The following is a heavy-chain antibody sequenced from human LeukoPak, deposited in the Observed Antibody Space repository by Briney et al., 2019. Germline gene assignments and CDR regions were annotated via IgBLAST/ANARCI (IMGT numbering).Heavy chain of an antibody. CDR1: GFTLSSQW. D-gene: IGHD6-19*01. J-gene: IGHJ4*02. Sequence: PGGSLRLSCAVSGFTLSSQWMHWVRQASGKGLVWVSLIKTDGSGTNYADSVKGRFTVSRDDAKNTLYLQMSSLRAEDTAMYYCHPLAYISDWGQGTLVTVSS. V-gene: IGHV3-74*01. CDR3: HPLAYISD. CDR2: IKTDGSGT.